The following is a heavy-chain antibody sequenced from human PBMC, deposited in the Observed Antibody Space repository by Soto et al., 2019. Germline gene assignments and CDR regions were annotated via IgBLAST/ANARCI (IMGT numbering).Heavy chain of an antibody. J-gene: IGHJ5*02. CDR2: IIPIFGTA. D-gene: IGHD3-16*02. Sequence: QVQLVQSGAEVKKPGSSVKVSCKASGGTFSSYAISWVRQAPGQGLEWMGGIIPIFGTANYAQKFQGRVTITADESTSTAYMELSSLRSDETAVYYCARGENQDYVWGSYRYRWFDPWGQGTLVTVSS. CDR3: ARGENQDYVWGSYRYRWFDP. V-gene: IGHV1-69*12. CDR1: GGTFSSYA.